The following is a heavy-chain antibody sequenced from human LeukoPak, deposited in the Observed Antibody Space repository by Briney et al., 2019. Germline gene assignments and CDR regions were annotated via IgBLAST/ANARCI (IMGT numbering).Heavy chain of an antibody. Sequence: GGSLRLSCAASGFTFSSYAMSWVRQAPGKGLEWVSGISGSGGSTYYADSVKGRFTISRDNSKNTLYLQMNSLRAGDTAVYYCARDPYGDYTFDYWGQGTLVTVSS. J-gene: IGHJ4*02. V-gene: IGHV3-23*01. CDR3: ARDPYGDYTFDY. CDR1: GFTFSSYA. D-gene: IGHD4-17*01. CDR2: ISGSGGST.